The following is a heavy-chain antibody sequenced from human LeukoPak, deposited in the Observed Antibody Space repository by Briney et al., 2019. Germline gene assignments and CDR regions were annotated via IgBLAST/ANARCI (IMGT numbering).Heavy chain of an antibody. V-gene: IGHV3-21*04. J-gene: IGHJ3*02. CDR3: VRTVQYYYDSSGYFNNAFDI. CDR1: GFTFSSYN. Sequence: GGSLRLSCAASGFTFSSYNMDWVRQAPGKGLEWVSSISSSNNYIYYADSVKGRFTISRDNAKNSLYLQMNSLRAEDTALYYCVRTVQYYYDSSGYFNNAFDIWGQGTMVTVSS. D-gene: IGHD3-22*01. CDR2: ISSSNNYI.